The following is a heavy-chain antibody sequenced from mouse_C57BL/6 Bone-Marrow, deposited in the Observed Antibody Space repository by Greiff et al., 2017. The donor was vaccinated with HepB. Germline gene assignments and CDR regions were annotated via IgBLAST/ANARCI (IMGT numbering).Heavy chain of an antibody. V-gene: IGHV1-72*01. Sequence: QVQLQQPGAELVKPGASVKLSCKASGYTFTSYWMHWVKQRPGRGLEWIGRIDPNSGGTKYNEKFKSKSTLTVDKPTSTAYLQLISMTSEDSAVYYCARPYYYGSSHYYDMDYWGQGTSVTVSS. CDR3: ARPYYYGSSHYYDMDY. CDR1: GYTFTSYW. CDR2: IDPNSGGT. J-gene: IGHJ4*01. D-gene: IGHD1-1*01.